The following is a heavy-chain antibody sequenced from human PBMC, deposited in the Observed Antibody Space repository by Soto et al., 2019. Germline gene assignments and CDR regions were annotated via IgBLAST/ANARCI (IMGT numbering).Heavy chain of an antibody. J-gene: IGHJ4*02. Sequence: ASVKVSCKASGYTFTGYFMHWVRQAPGQGLEWMGWINPNSGGTNHAQKFQGWVTMTRDTSISTAYMELSRLRSDDTAVYYCARVMMVRGVNYFDYWGQGTLVTVSS. CDR2: INPNSGGT. V-gene: IGHV1-2*04. CDR1: GYTFTGYF. CDR3: ARVMMVRGVNYFDY. D-gene: IGHD3-10*01.